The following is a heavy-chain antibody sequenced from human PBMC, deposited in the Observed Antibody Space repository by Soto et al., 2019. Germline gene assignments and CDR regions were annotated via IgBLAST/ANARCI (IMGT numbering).Heavy chain of an antibody. V-gene: IGHV1-69*13. J-gene: IGHJ6*02. Sequence: SVKVSCKASGGTFSSYAISWVRQAPGQGLEWMGGIIPIFGTANYAQKFQGRVTITADESTSTAYMELSSLRSEDTAVYYCAREIYYGSGDPYYYYYGMDVWGQGTTVTVSS. CDR2: IIPIFGTA. CDR1: GGTFSSYA. D-gene: IGHD3-10*01. CDR3: AREIYYGSGDPYYYYYGMDV.